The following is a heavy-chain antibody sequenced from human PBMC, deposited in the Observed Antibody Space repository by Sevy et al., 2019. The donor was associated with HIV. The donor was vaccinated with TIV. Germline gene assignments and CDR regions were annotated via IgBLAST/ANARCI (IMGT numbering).Heavy chain of an antibody. D-gene: IGHD5-18*01. V-gene: IGHV4-61*01. CDR3: ARDNFGYGNYFDY. J-gene: IGHJ4*02. CDR1: GGSVSSGNYY. CDR2: IYYSGST. Sequence: SETLSLTCTVSGGSVSSGNYYWSWIRQPPGKGLEWIGYIYYSGSTNYNPSLESRVTISIDTSKNQFSLKLRSVTAADTHEYYCARDNFGYGNYFDYWGQGTLVTVSS.